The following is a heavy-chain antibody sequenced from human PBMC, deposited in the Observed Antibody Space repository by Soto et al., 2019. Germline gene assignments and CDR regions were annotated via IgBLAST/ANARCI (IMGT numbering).Heavy chain of an antibody. CDR1: GGSISTSRSY. Sequence: QLQLLESGPGLVKASETLSLTCNVSGGSISTSRSYWAWIRQPPGKGLEWLANIFYSGSTYCNPSLASAAPVSVATSPHEFSLKLRSVTAADTAVYYCARQPTTGDTDLWFDPWGQGTLVTVSS. CDR3: ARQPTTGDTDLWFDP. D-gene: IGHD2-21*01. J-gene: IGHJ5*02. CDR2: IFYSGST. V-gene: IGHV4-39*01.